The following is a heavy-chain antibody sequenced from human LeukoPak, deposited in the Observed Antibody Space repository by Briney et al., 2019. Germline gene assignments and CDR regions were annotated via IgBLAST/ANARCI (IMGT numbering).Heavy chain of an antibody. CDR2: ISWNSGIM. D-gene: IGHD3-22*01. Sequence: GGSLTLSCAASGFTFDDYAMHWVRQAPGKGLEWVSGISWNSGIMVYADSVKGRFTISRDNAKKTVSLQMNSLRPEDTGVYYCARAPSEIGGYYPEYFRHWGQGTLVTVSS. J-gene: IGHJ1*01. CDR3: ARAPSEIGGYYPEYFRH. CDR1: GFTFDDYA. V-gene: IGHV3-9*01.